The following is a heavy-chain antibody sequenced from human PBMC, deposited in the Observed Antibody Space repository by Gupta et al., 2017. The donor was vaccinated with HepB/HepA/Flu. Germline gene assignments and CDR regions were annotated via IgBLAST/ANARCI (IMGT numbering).Heavy chain of an antibody. CDR2: IYYSGST. CDR1: GGSISSSSYY. J-gene: IGHJ4*02. Sequence: QLQLQESGPGLVKPSETLSLTCTVSGGSISSSSYYWGWIRQPPGKGLEWIGSIYYSGSTYYNPSLKSRVTISVDTSKNQFSLKLSSVTAADTAVYYCARHIYGSGSYYIFDYWGQGTLVTVSS. D-gene: IGHD3-10*01. V-gene: IGHV4-39*01. CDR3: ARHIYGSGSYYIFDY.